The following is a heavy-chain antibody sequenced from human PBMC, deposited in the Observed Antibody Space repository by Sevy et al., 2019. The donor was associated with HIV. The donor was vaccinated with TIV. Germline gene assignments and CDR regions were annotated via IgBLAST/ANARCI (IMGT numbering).Heavy chain of an antibody. Sequence: SETLSLTCTVSGDSISGYYWSWIRQPPGKGLEGIGYIYYSGNTNYNPSLKSRVTISVDTSKNQFSLKLSSVTAADTAIYYCARAYQYYYYGMDVWGQGTTVTVSS. CDR3: ARAYQYYYYGMDV. V-gene: IGHV4-59*01. D-gene: IGHD3-10*01. CDR2: IYYSGNT. CDR1: GDSISGYY. J-gene: IGHJ6*02.